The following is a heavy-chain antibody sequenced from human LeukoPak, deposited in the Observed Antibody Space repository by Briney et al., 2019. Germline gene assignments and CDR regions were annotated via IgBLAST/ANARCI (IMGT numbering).Heavy chain of an antibody. CDR1: GGTFSSYA. CDR2: IIPIFGTA. V-gene: IGHV1-69*05. CDR3: ASTRGITGTTDFDY. Sequence: SVKVSCKASGGTFSSYAISWVRQAPGQGLEWMGGIIPIFGTANYAQKFQGRVTITTDESTSTVYMELSSLRSEDTAVYYCASTRGITGTTDFDYWGQGTLVTVSS. J-gene: IGHJ4*02. D-gene: IGHD1-7*01.